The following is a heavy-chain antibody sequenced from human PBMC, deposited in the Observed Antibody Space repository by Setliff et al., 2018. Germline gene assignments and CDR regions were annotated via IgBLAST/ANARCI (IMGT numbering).Heavy chain of an antibody. CDR2: ISYSSGSI. V-gene: IGHV3-48*01. CDR1: EFTFSSYS. D-gene: IGHD3-16*02. Sequence: PGGSLRLSCAASEFTFSSYSMNWVRQAPGKGLEWVAHISYSSGSISYADSVKGRFTISRDNAKNSLYLQMNSLSAEDTAVYFCARRNYRTALDYWGQGTLVTVSS. J-gene: IGHJ4*02. CDR3: ARRNYRTALDY.